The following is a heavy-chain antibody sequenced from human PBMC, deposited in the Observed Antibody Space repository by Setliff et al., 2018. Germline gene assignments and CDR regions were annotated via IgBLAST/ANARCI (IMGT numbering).Heavy chain of an antibody. CDR1: GGSVSDSTYY. CDR3: AKGGGRYHSDS. V-gene: IGHV4-39*01. D-gene: IGHD1-1*01. Sequence: SETLSLTCTVSGGSVSDSTYYWGWVRQPPGKGLEWIGSIYYSGSTYYNPSLRSRVTISVDTSKNQFSLNLTSVTAADTAVYYCAKGGGRYHSDSWGQGILVTVSS. J-gene: IGHJ4*02. CDR2: IYYSGST.